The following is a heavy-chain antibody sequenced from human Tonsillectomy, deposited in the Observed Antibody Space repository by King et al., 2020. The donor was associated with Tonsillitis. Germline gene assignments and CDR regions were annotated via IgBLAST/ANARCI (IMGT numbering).Heavy chain of an antibody. D-gene: IGHD3-10*01. CDR2: IYYSGST. CDR1: GGSVSSGSYY. V-gene: IGHV4-61*01. J-gene: IGHJ5*02. Sequence: VQLQESGPGLVKPSETLSLTCTVSGGSVSSGSYYWSWIRQPPGKGLEWIGYIYYSGSTNYNPSLKSRVTISVDTSKNQFSLKLSSVTAADTAVYYCAGTMVRGVIKYNWFDPWGQGTLVTVSS. CDR3: AGTMVRGVIKYNWFDP.